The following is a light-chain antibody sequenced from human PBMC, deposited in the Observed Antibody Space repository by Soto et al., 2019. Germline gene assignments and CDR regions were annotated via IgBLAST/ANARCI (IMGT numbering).Light chain of an antibody. CDR3: SSYAGSNNFVV. CDR1: NSDVGGYNY. CDR2: ELN. J-gene: IGLJ2*01. Sequence: QSALTQPPSASGSPGQSVTISCTGTNSDVGGYNYVSWYQQHPGKAPKLMIYELNKRPSGVPDRFSGSKSGNTASLTVAGLQAEDEADYYCSSYAGSNNFVVFGGGTQVTVL. V-gene: IGLV2-8*01.